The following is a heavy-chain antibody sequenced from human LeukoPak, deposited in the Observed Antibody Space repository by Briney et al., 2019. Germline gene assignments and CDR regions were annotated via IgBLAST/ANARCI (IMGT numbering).Heavy chain of an antibody. Sequence: PGGSLRLSCAASGFTVSSNYMSWVRQAPGKGLEWLSYISSSSVIIHYADSVKGRFTISRDNAMNSLFLQMNSLRAEDPAVYYCAREIDGPAAAFYASYMAVWGKGTTVTVSS. CDR3: AREIDGPAAAFYASYMAV. D-gene: IGHD6-13*01. CDR2: ISSSSVII. CDR1: GFTVSSNY. V-gene: IGHV3-48*01. J-gene: IGHJ6*03.